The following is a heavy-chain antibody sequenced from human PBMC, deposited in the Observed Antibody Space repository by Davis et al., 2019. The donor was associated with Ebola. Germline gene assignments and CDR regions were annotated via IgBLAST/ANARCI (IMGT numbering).Heavy chain of an antibody. CDR2: ISGFNTNT. D-gene: IGHD3-9*01. Sequence: ASVKVPRKSSGYTFTSYGLVWVRQAPGLGLEWMGWISGFNTNTNFAQKFQGRVTVSKDTSTNTAYMDLRSLTSDDTAIYYCARAPNYDVLTGTSSYYFDYWGQGTLVTVSS. CDR3: ARAPNYDVLTGTSSYYFDY. J-gene: IGHJ4*02. V-gene: IGHV1-18*04. CDR1: GYTFTSYG.